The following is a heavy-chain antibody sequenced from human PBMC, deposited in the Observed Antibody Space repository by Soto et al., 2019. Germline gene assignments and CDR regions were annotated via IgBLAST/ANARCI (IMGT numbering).Heavy chain of an antibody. Sequence: EVQLVESGGGLVQPGRSLRLSCAASGFTFDDYAMHWVRQVPGKGLEWVSGINWNSGSIGYADSVKGRFAISRDNAKNSLHLPMNSLRAEDTAFYYCVKDESINWYSGHGSHWGQGTLVTVSS. V-gene: IGHV3-9*01. D-gene: IGHD6-13*01. CDR2: INWNSGSI. CDR1: GFTFDDYA. CDR3: VKDESINWYSGHGSH. J-gene: IGHJ1*01.